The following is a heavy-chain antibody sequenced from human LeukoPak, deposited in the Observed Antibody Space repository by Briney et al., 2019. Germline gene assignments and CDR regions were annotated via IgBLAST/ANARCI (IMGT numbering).Heavy chain of an antibody. CDR1: GFTFSSYA. J-gene: IGHJ4*02. CDR3: AKDHYWSIDY. D-gene: IGHD3-3*01. Sequence: PGGSLRLSCAASGFTFSSYAMTWVRQAPGKGLEWVSVISGGAGSTYYADSVKGRFTISRDIAKNTLYLQMNSLRAEDTGVYYCAKDHYWSIDYWGRGTLVTVSS. CDR2: ISGGAGST. V-gene: IGHV3-23*01.